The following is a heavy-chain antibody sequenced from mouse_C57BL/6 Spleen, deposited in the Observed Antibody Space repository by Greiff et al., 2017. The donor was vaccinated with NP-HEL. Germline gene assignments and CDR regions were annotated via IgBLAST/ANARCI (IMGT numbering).Heavy chain of an antibody. D-gene: IGHD1-1*01. CDR1: GFTFSDYG. CDR3: ARRYYYGSSPGAMDY. V-gene: IGHV5-17*01. J-gene: IGHJ4*01. Sequence: EVQGVESGGGLVKPGGSLKLSCAASGFTFSDYGMHWVRQAPEKGLEWVAYISSGSSTIYYADKVKGRFTISRDNAKNTLCLQMTSLRSEDTAMYYCARRYYYGSSPGAMDYWGQGTSVTVSS. CDR2: ISSGSSTI.